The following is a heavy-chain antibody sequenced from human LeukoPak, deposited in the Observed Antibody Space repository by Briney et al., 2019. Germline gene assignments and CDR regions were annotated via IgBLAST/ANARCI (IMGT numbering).Heavy chain of an antibody. V-gene: IGHV3-7*01. CDR1: GFTFSSYW. Sequence: GGSLRLSCAASGFTFSSYWMSWVRQAPGKGLEWVANIKQGGSEKYYVDSVKGRFTISRDNAKNSLYLQMNSLRAEDTAVYYCARDNGYDSNYYYYYMDVWGKGTTVTVSS. CDR3: ARDNGYDSNYYYYYMDV. CDR2: IKQGGSEK. D-gene: IGHD1-20*01. J-gene: IGHJ6*03.